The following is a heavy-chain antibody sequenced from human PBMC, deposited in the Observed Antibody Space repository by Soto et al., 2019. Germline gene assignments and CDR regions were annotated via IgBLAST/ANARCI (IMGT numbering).Heavy chain of an antibody. D-gene: IGHD1-26*01. CDR2: ISSSSSTI. V-gene: IGHV3-48*01. CDR1: GFTFSSYS. CDR3: ARDLAFGRKSGS. Sequence: EVQLVESGGGLVQPGGSLRLSCAASGFTFSSYSMNWVRQAPGKGLEWVSYISSSSSTIYYADSVKGRFTISRDNAKNSLYLQMNSLRAEDTVVYYCARDLAFGRKSGSWGQGTLVTVSS. J-gene: IGHJ5*02.